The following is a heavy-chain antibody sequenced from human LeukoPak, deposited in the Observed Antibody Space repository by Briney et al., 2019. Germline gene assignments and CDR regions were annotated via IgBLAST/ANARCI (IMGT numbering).Heavy chain of an antibody. J-gene: IGHJ4*02. CDR3: AKDPSSIAARRGRYFDY. D-gene: IGHD6-6*01. CDR1: GFTFSGYA. Sequence: GGSLRLSCAASGFTFSGYAMSWVRQAPGKGLEWVSAISGSGGSTYYADSVKGRFTISRDNSKNTLYLQMNSLRAEDTAVYYCAKDPSSIAARRGRYFDYWGQGTLVTVSS. V-gene: IGHV3-23*01. CDR2: ISGSGGST.